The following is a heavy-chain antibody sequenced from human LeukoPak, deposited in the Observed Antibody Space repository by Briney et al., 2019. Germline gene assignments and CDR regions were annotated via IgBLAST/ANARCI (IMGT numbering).Heavy chain of an antibody. J-gene: IGHJ4*02. Sequence: PSETLSLTCTVSGGSISSSSYYWGWIRQPPGKGLEWIGSIYYSGSTNYNPSLKSPVTISVDTSKNQFSLKLSSVTAADTAVYYCARGPVLRFLAYFDYWGQGTLVTVSS. D-gene: IGHD3-3*01. CDR1: GGSISSSSYY. V-gene: IGHV4-39*07. CDR3: ARGPVLRFLAYFDY. CDR2: IYYSGST.